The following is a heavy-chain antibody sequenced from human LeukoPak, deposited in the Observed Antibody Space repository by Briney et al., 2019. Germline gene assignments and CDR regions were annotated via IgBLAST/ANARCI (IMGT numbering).Heavy chain of an antibody. V-gene: IGHV4-59*08. CDR3: ARVLVSEFDY. CDR1: GGSISSYY. J-gene: IGHJ4*02. D-gene: IGHD2-15*01. Sequence: SETLSLTCTVSGGSISSYYWSWIRQPPGKGLEWIGYIHYSGSTNYNPSLKSRVTISVDTSKNQFSLKLSSVTAADTAVYYCARVLVSEFDYWGQGTLVTVSS. CDR2: IHYSGST.